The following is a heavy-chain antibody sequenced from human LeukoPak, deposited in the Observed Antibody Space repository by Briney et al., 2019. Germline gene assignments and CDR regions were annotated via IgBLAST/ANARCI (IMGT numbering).Heavy chain of an antibody. Sequence: PGGSLRLSCEGSGFSFSSYWMTWVRQSPGKGPEWVANIKQDESETYTVDSVKGRFTISRDNAKNSLYLQMNSLRAEDTAVYYCASTWGHYYDSSGYYALSFDYWGQGTLVTVSS. CDR3: ASTWGHYYDSSGYYALSFDY. CDR1: GFSFSSYW. V-gene: IGHV3-7*01. D-gene: IGHD3-22*01. CDR2: IKQDESET. J-gene: IGHJ4*02.